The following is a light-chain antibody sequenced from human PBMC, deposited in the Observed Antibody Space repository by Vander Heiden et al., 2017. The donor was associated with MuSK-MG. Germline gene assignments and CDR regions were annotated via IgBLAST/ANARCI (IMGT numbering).Light chain of an antibody. Sequence: EIVLTPSPGTLSLSPGERATLSCRASQSLSSSNLAGYLQKPGQAPRLLIYGASSRATGIPDRFSGSGSGTDFTLTISRLEPEDFAVYCCQQYDTSPLTFGPGTRVDIK. CDR3: QQYDTSPLT. V-gene: IGKV3-20*01. CDR1: QSLSSSN. CDR2: GAS. J-gene: IGKJ3*01.